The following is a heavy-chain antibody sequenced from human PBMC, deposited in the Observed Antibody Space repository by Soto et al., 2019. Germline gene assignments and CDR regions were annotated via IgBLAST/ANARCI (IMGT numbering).Heavy chain of an antibody. CDR1: GCSISSGGYY. V-gene: IGHV4-31*03. CDR3: ARDIVRNYSYYYGMDV. CDR2: IYYSGST. D-gene: IGHD1-7*01. Sequence: PSETLSLTYTVSGCSISSGGYYRSWIRQHPGKGLEWIAYIYYSGSTYYNPSLKSRVTISVDTSKNQFSLKLSSVTAADTAVYYXARDIVRNYSYYYGMDVWGQGTTVTVSS. J-gene: IGHJ6*02.